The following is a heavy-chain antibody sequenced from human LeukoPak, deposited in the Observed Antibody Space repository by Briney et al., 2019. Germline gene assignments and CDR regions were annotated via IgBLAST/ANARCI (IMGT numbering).Heavy chain of an antibody. V-gene: IGHV4-59*12. J-gene: IGHJ3*02. CDR1: GGSISSYY. CDR2: IYHSGST. CDR3: ARFPIGTHAFDI. Sequence: PSETLSLTCTVSGGSISSYYWSWIRQPPGKGLEWIGEIYHSGSTNYNPSLKSRVTISVDKSKNQFSLKLSSVTAADTAVYYCARFPIGTHAFDIWGQGTMVTVSS. D-gene: IGHD3-22*01.